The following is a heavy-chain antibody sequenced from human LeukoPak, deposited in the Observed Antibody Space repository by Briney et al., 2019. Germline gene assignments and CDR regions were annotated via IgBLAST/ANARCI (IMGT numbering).Heavy chain of an antibody. Sequence: GRSLRLSCAASGFTFADYAMHWVRQAPGQGLEWVSGISWNSGSIGYADSVKGRFTISRDNAKNSLYLQMNSLRAEDTALYYCAKDPRVRGVISSYFDYWGRGTLVTVS. CDR2: ISWNSGSI. V-gene: IGHV3-9*01. D-gene: IGHD3-10*01. J-gene: IGHJ4*02. CDR1: GFTFADYA. CDR3: AKDPRVRGVISSYFDY.